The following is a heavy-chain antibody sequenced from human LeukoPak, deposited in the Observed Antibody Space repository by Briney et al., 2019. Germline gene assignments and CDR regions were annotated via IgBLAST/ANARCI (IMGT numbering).Heavy chain of an antibody. V-gene: IGHV3-7*01. Sequence: VGSLRLSCAASGFTSFAYLMSWVRQAPGQGREWVANIKQDVSEKYYVDSVKGRFTISRDNAKNSLYLQMNSLRAEDTAVYYCARAKAGSSWKGSWKKYYYMDVWGKGTTVTVSS. D-gene: IGHD6-13*01. CDR2: IKQDVSEK. CDR3: ARAKAGSSWKGSWKKYYYMDV. J-gene: IGHJ6*03. CDR1: GFTSFAYL.